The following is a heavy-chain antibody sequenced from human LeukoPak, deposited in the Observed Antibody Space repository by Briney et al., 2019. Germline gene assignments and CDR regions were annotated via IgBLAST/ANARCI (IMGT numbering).Heavy chain of an antibody. D-gene: IGHD2-15*01. V-gene: IGHV3-15*01. Sequence: GGSLRLSCVGSGFTFSDAWMSWVRQAPGKGLEWVGRIKSKSDGGTIDYAAPVKGRVTISRDDSRNKLYLQMNSLKTEDTAVYYCTTRRQDGWWGQGTLVTVS. CDR2: IKSKSDGGTI. J-gene: IGHJ4*02. CDR3: TTRRQDGW. CDR1: GFTFSDAW.